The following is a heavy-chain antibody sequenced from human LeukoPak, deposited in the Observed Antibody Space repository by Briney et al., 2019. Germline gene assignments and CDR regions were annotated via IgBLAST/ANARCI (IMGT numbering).Heavy chain of an antibody. Sequence: GESLKISCKGSGYSLTSYWIGWVRQMSGKGLGGAGIIYPGDSDTRYSPSFQGQVTISADKSISTAYLQWSSLKASDTAMYYCARHGDYDYVWGSYRYPDYWGQGTLVTVSS. CDR2: IYPGDSDT. CDR1: GYSLTSYW. D-gene: IGHD3-16*02. V-gene: IGHV5-51*01. J-gene: IGHJ4*02. CDR3: ARHGDYDYVWGSYRYPDY.